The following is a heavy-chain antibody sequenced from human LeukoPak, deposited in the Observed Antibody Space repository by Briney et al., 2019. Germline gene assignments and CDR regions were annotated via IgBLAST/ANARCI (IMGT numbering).Heavy chain of an antibody. J-gene: IGHJ3*02. CDR2: ISAYNGNT. D-gene: IGHD3-9*01. CDR1: GYTFTSYG. Sequence: GASVKVSCKASGYTFTSYGISWVRQAPGQGLEWMGWISAYNGNTNYAQKLQGRVTMTTDTSTSTAYMELRSLRSDDTAVYYCARASPIFLPIDAFDIWGQGTKVTVSS. CDR3: ARASPIFLPIDAFDI. V-gene: IGHV1-18*01.